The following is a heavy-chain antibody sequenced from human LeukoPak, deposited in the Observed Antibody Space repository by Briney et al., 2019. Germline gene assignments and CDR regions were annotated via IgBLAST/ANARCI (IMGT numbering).Heavy chain of an antibody. D-gene: IGHD1-14*01. V-gene: IGHV3-21*01. CDR1: GFTFSSYS. Sequence: GGSLRLSCAASGFTFSSYSMNWVRQAPGKGLEWVSSISSSSSYIYYADSVKGRFTISRDNAKNSLYLQMNSLRAEDTAVNYCARAPGNYFDYWGQGTLVTVSS. CDR2: ISSSSSYI. CDR3: ARAPGNYFDY. J-gene: IGHJ4*02.